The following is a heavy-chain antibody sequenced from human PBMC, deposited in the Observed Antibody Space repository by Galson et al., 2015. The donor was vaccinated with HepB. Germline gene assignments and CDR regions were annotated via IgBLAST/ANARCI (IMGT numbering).Heavy chain of an antibody. V-gene: IGHV1-18*01. CDR3: AREALKGGDILTGYYWYYYYMDV. Sequence: SVKVSCKASGYTFTSYGISWVRQAPGQGLEWMGWISAYNGNTNYAQKLQGRDTMTTDTSTSTAYMELRSLRSDDTAVYYCAREALKGGDILTGYYWYYYYMDVWGKGTTVTVSS. J-gene: IGHJ6*03. D-gene: IGHD3-9*01. CDR1: GYTFTSYG. CDR2: ISAYNGNT.